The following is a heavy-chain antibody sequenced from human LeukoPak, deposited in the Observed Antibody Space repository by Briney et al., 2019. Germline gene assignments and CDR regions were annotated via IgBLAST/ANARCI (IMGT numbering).Heavy chain of an antibody. CDR2: IYYSGST. CDR3: ARHRGSGYPYFDY. V-gene: IGHV4-59*01. Sequence: SETLSLTCTVSGGSISNYYWSWIRQPAGKGLEWIGHIYYSGSTNYNPSLKSRVTISVDTSKNQFSLKLSSLTAADTAVYYCARHRGSGYPYFDYWGQGTLVTVSS. CDR1: GGSISNYY. J-gene: IGHJ4*02. D-gene: IGHD3-22*01.